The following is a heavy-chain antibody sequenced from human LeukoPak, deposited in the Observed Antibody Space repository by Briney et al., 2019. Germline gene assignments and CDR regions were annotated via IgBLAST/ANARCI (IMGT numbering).Heavy chain of an antibody. D-gene: IGHD3-9*01. CDR1: GFSLSTSGVG. CDR2: IYWDDDK. CDR3: AHSGGGRVRILRYFDWLLSPDY. V-gene: IGHV2-5*02. J-gene: IGHJ4*02. Sequence: SGPTLVKPTQTLTLTCTFSGFSLSTSGVGVGWIRQPPGKALEWLALIYWDDDKRYSPSLKSRLTITKDTSKNQVVLTMTNMDPVDTATYYCAHSGGGRVRILRYFDWLLSPDYWGLGTLVTVSS.